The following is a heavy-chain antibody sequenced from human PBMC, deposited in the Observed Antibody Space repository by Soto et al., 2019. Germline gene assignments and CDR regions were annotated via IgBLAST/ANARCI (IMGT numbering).Heavy chain of an antibody. D-gene: IGHD6-19*01. CDR1: GFTFSGYY. J-gene: IGHJ6*02. CDR3: ARDRGSGWYLTYYYYGMDV. CDR2: INPNSGGT. V-gene: IGHV1-2*02. Sequence: ASVKVSCKASGFTFSGYYMHWVRQAPGQGLEWMGWINPNSGGTSYAQKFQGRVTMTRDTSISTAYMELSRLRSDDTAVYYCARDRGSGWYLTYYYYGMDVWGQGTTVTVSS.